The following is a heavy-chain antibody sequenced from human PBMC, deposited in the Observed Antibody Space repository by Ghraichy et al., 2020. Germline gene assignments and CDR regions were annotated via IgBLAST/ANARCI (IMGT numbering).Heavy chain of an antibody. CDR3: ARLSAATADP. J-gene: IGHJ5*02. V-gene: IGHV4-59*01. D-gene: IGHD6-25*01. CDR1: GGSIRSFY. CDR2: IQYTGST. Sequence: ESLNISCTVSGGSIRSFYWSWIRQPPGKGLELIGYIQYTGSTNYNPSLESRVTISADTSKNQFSLKLISVTTADTAVYYCARLSAATADPWGQGTLVTVSS.